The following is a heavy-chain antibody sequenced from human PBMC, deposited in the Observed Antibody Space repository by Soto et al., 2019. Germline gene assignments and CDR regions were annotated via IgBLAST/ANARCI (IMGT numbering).Heavy chain of an antibody. CDR3: ASTPTSADYYYMDV. CDR1: GDSISRYY. Sequence: SEPLSLNCTVSGDSISRYYWNWNRQPPGKGLEWIGYIYYSGSTNYNPSLKSRVTISVDTSKNQFSLKLSSVTAADTAVYYCASTPTSADYYYMDVWGKGTTVTVSS. J-gene: IGHJ6*03. D-gene: IGHD2-15*01. V-gene: IGHV4-59*08. CDR2: IYYSGST.